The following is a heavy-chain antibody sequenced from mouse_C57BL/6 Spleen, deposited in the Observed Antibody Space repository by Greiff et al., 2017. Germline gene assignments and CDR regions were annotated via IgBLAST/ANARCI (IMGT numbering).Heavy chain of an antibody. Sequence: EVKLMESGPVLVKPGASVKMSCKASGYTFTDYYMNWVKQSHGKSLEWIGVINPYNGGTSYNQKFKGKATLTVDKSSSTAYMELNSLTSEDSAVYYCARAYGSSYAMDYWGQGTSVTVSS. V-gene: IGHV1-19*01. CDR2: INPYNGGT. D-gene: IGHD1-1*01. J-gene: IGHJ4*01. CDR3: ARAYGSSYAMDY. CDR1: GYTFTDYY.